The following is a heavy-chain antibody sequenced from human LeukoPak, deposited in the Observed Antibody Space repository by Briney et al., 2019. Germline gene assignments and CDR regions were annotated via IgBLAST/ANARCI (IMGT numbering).Heavy chain of an antibody. V-gene: IGHV1-18*04. CDR3: ARELTRSGELLVAFDI. J-gene: IGHJ3*02. D-gene: IGHD3-10*01. CDR1: GYTFTSYG. Sequence: ASVKVSCKASGYTFTSYGISWVRQAPGQGLEWMGWISAYNGNTNYAQKLQGRVTMTTDTSTSTAYMELRSLRSDDTAVYYCARELTRSGELLVAFDIWGQGTMVTVSS. CDR2: ISAYNGNT.